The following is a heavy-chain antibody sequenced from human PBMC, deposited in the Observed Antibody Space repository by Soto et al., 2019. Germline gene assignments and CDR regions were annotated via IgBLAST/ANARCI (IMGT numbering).Heavy chain of an antibody. Sequence: GGSLRLSCAASGFTFSSYAMSWVRQAPGKGLEWVSAISGSGGSTYYADSVKGRFTISRDNSKNTLYLQMNSLRAEGKGRYYWAKRLGIVGATFFPPPTKKNWGQGTLVTVSS. J-gene: IGHJ4*02. V-gene: IGHV3-23*01. D-gene: IGHD1-26*01. CDR3: AKRLGIVGATFFPPPTKKN. CDR1: GFTFSSYA. CDR2: ISGSGGST.